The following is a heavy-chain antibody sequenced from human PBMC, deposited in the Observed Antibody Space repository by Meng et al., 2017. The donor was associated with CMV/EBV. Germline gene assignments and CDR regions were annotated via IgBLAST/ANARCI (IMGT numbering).Heavy chain of an antibody. J-gene: IGHJ4*02. V-gene: IGHV3-23*01. D-gene: IGHD3-3*01. Sequence: GGSLRLSCAASGFTVSSNYMSWVRQAPGKGLEWVSAISGSGGSTYYADSVKSRFTISRDNSKNTLYLQMNSLRAEDTAVYYCAKDPPYYDFWSGPTPWGQGTLVTVSS. CDR1: GFTVSSNY. CDR2: ISGSGGST. CDR3: AKDPPYYDFWSGPTP.